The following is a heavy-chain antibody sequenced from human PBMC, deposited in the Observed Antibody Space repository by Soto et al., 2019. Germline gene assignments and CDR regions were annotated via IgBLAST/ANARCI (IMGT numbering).Heavy chain of an antibody. D-gene: IGHD6-13*01. J-gene: IGHJ2*01. Sequence: QVQLVQSGAEVKKPGSSVKVSCKASGGTFTDYTITWVRQAPGQGLEWMGGFIPVLDLSNYAQKFQGRVTITAYTSTTISYMELNGLTSEVTSVYYCAKKLVPSAFNLCGRGTMVTFCS. CDR1: GGTFTDYT. CDR2: FIPVLDLS. CDR3: AKKLVPSAFNL. V-gene: IGHV1-69*02.